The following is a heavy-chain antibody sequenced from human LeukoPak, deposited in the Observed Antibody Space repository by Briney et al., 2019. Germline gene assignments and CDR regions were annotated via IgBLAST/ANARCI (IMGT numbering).Heavy chain of an antibody. V-gene: IGHV3-11*03. CDR1: GFTFSDYY. Sequence: GGSLRLSCAASGFTFSDYYMSWMRQAPGKGLEWVSYISTSSTYTNYADSVKGRFTISRDNAKNSLYLQMNSLRAEDTAVYHCVRYYGDSYYFDYWGQGALVTVSS. CDR3: VRYYGDSYYFDY. D-gene: IGHD4-17*01. J-gene: IGHJ4*02. CDR2: ISTSSTYT.